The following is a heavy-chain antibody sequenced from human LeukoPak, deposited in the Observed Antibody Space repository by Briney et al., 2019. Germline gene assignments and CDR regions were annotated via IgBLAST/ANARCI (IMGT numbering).Heavy chain of an antibody. D-gene: IGHD3-10*01. V-gene: IGHV4-39*01. CDR3: ARGITMVRGVKDY. J-gene: IGHJ4*02. CDR2: IYYSGST. Sequence: GSLRLSCAASGFAFSTYWMSWVRQPPGKGLEWIGSIYYSGSTYYNPSLKSRVTISVDTSKNQFSLKLSSVTAADTAVYYCARGITMVRGVKDYWGQGTLVTVSP. CDR1: GFAFSTYW.